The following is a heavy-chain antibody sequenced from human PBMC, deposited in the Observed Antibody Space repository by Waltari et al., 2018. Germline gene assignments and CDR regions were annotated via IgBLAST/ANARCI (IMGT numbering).Heavy chain of an antibody. V-gene: IGHV4-39*07. CDR3: ASGGGYTNGWDY. J-gene: IGHJ4*02. CDR1: GDSLSSRNYF. Sequence: QPLLQESGPGLVKPSETLSLTCSVSGDSLSSRNYFWGWIRQPPGKGLQWIGSIYYPGNTYYNPSLKSRLTISLDTSKNQFSLKLTSVTAADTAVYCCASGGGYTNGWDYWGQGTPVTVSS. D-gene: IGHD2-8*01. CDR2: IYYPGNT.